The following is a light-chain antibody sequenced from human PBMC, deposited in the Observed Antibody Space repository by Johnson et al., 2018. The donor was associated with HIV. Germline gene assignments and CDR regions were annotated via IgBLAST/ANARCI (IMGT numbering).Light chain of an antibody. CDR3: GTWDISLSTSV. V-gene: IGLV1-51*01. Sequence: QSVLTQPPSVSAAPGQKVTISCSGSSSNIGNNYVSWYQQIPGTAPKLLIYDNNKRPSGIPDRFSGSKSGTSATLGITGLQTGDEAYYYCGTWDISLSTSVFGTGTKVTVL. CDR2: DNN. CDR1: SSNIGNNY. J-gene: IGLJ1*01.